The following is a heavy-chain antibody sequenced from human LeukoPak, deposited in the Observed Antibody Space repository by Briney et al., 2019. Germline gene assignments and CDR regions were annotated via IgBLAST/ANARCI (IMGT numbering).Heavy chain of an antibody. CDR1: GGSISSSSYY. CDR3: ARRGCSYGYYFDY. D-gene: IGHD5-18*01. CDR2: IYYSGST. Sequence: SETLSLTCTVSGGSISSSSYYWGWVRPPPGKGLEWVVSIYYSGSTYYHPSLKSRVTISVDTSKNQFSLKLSSVTAADTAVYYCARRGCSYGYYFDYWGQGTLVTVSS. J-gene: IGHJ4*02. V-gene: IGHV4-39*01.